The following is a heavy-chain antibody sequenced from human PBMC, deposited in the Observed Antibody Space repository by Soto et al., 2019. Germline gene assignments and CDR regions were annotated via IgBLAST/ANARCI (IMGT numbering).Heavy chain of an antibody. Sequence: PSETLSLTCTVSGGSISSGGYYWSWIRQHPGKGLEWIGYIYYSGSTYYNPSLKSRVTISVDTSKNQFSLKLSSVTAADTAVYYCAGGLRFLEWSGGYYYMDVWGKGTTVTVSS. CDR1: GGSISSGGYY. J-gene: IGHJ6*03. D-gene: IGHD3-3*01. V-gene: IGHV4-31*03. CDR3: AGGLRFLEWSGGYYYMDV. CDR2: IYYSGST.